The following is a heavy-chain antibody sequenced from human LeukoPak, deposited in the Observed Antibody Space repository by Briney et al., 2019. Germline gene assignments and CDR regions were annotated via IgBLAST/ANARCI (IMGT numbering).Heavy chain of an antibody. V-gene: IGHV3-11*01. Sequence: GGSLRLSCAASGFTFSDYYMSWIRQAPGKGLEWVSYISSSGSTIYYADSVKGRFTISRDNAKNSLYLQMNSLRAEDTAVYYCAKFAVSARHFDYWGQGTLVTVSS. CDR2: ISSSGSTI. CDR1: GFTFSDYY. CDR3: AKFAVSARHFDY. J-gene: IGHJ4*02.